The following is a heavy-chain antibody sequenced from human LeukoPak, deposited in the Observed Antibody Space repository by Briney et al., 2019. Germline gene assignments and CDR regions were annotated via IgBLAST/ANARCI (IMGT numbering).Heavy chain of an antibody. CDR2: IYPGDSDT. D-gene: IGHD3-22*01. CDR1: GYSFTSYW. CDR3: ARPSGGYYDSSGYTGPFDY. V-gene: IGHV5-51*01. J-gene: IGHJ4*02. Sequence: GESLKISCKGSGYSFTSYWIGWVRQMPGKGLEWMGIIYPGDSDTRYSPSFQGQVTISADKSISTAYLQWSSLKASDTAMYYCARPSGGYYDSSGYTGPFDYWGQGALVTVPS.